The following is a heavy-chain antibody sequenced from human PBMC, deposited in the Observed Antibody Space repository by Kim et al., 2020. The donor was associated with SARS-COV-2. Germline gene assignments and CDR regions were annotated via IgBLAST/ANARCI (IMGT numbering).Heavy chain of an antibody. V-gene: IGHV4-59*01. CDR2: IFYTGST. J-gene: IGHJ4*02. D-gene: IGHD2-2*02. CDR3: ARGSSGYRATLDY. CDR1: GGSISSYY. Sequence: SETLSLTCTVSGGSISSYYWSWIRQPPGKGPEWIGYIFYTGSTTYNPSLKSRVTISVDASKNQFSQKLSSLTAADTAVYYCARGSSGYRATLDYWGQGT.